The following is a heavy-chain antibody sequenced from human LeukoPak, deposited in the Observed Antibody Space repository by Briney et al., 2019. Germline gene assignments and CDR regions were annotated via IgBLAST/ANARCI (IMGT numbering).Heavy chain of an antibody. CDR1: GFIVSSNY. CDR3: AKDSSLYYFDY. Sequence: PGGSLRLSCAASGFIVSSNYMSWVRQAPGKGLEWVSAISGRGGSTNYADSVKGRFTISRDNSKNTLYLQMNSLRAEDTAVYYCAKDSSLYYFDYWGQGTLVTVSS. CDR2: ISGRGGST. V-gene: IGHV3-23*01. J-gene: IGHJ4*02.